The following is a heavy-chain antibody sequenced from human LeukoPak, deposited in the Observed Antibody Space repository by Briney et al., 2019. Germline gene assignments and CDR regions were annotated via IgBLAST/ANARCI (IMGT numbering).Heavy chain of an antibody. Sequence: PGGSLRLSCAPSGFTVSSNYMNWVRQAPGKGLEWVSVIYSGGSTYYADSVKGRFTISRDNAKNSLYLQMNSLRAEDTAVYYCAELGITMIGGVWGKGTTVTISS. J-gene: IGHJ6*04. D-gene: IGHD3-10*02. CDR3: AELGITMIGGV. V-gene: IGHV3-66*01. CDR1: GFTVSSNY. CDR2: IYSGGST.